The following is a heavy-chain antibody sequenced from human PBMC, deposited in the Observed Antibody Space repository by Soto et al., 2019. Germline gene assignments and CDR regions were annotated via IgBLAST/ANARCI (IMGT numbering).Heavy chain of an antibody. V-gene: IGHV1-69*01. CDR2: IIPIFGTA. CDR3: ARRHGDYGVWFDH. Sequence: QVQLVQSGAEVKNPGSSVKVSCKASGGTFSSYAISWVRQAPGQGLEWMGGIIPIFGTANYAQKFQGRVTISADESTSTAYMELSSLRAEDTAVYYWARRHGDYGVWFDHWGQGTLVTVSS. J-gene: IGHJ5*02. CDR1: GGTFSSYA. D-gene: IGHD4-17*01.